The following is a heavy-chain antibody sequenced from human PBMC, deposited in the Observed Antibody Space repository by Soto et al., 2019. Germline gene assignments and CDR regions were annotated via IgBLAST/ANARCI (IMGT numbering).Heavy chain of an antibody. CDR1: GYSISSGYY. J-gene: IGHJ4*02. D-gene: IGHD3-22*01. Sequence: SETLSLTCAVSGYSISSGYYWGWIRQPPGKGLEWIGSIYHSGSTYYNPSLKSRVTISVDTSKNQFSLKLSSVTAADTAVYYCARAMIVVATLVDYWGQGTLVTVSS. CDR2: IYHSGST. V-gene: IGHV4-38-2*01. CDR3: ARAMIVVATLVDY.